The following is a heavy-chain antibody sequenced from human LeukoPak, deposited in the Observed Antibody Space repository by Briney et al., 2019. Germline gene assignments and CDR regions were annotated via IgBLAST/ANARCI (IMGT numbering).Heavy chain of an antibody. CDR2: INSDGSST. CDR3: ARDRSYSFDH. Sequence: GGSLILSCAASGFAFSPYWMHWVRQAPGKGLVWVSRINSDGSSTNYADSVKGRFTISRDNAKNTLYLQMNSLRAEDTAVYYCARDRSYSFDHWGQGTLVTVSS. V-gene: IGHV3-74*01. CDR1: GFAFSPYW. J-gene: IGHJ4*02. D-gene: IGHD4-11*01.